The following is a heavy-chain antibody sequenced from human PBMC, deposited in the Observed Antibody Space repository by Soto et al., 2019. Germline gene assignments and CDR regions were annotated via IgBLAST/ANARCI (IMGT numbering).Heavy chain of an antibody. CDR2: IYYSGST. CDR3: ARIKTYYYDSSGYYTPDY. V-gene: IGHV4-31*03. D-gene: IGHD3-22*01. J-gene: IGHJ4*02. CDR1: GGSISSGGYY. Sequence: SETLSLTCTVSGGSISSGGYYWSWIRQHPGKGLEWIGYIYYSGSTYYNPSLKSRVTISVDTSKNLFSLKLSSVTAADTAVYYCARIKTYYYDSSGYYTPDYWGQGTLVTVSS.